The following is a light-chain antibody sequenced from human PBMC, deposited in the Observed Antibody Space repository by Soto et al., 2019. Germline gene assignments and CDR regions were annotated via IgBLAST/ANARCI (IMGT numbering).Light chain of an antibody. Sequence: QSVLTQPPSVSGAPGQWVTISCTGSSSNIGARYDVQWYQHLPGTAPKLLIYDNNNRPSGVPDRFSGSKSGTSASLAITGLQAEDEADYYCQSFDSSLSGPNWVFGGGTKVTVL. V-gene: IGLV1-40*01. CDR2: DNN. CDR3: QSFDSSLSGPNWV. CDR1: SSNIGARYD. J-gene: IGLJ3*02.